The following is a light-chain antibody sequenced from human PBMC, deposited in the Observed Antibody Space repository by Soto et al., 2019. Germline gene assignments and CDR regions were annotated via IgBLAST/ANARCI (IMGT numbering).Light chain of an antibody. J-gene: IGKJ1*01. Sequence: DIVMTQSPDSLALSLGERATINCKSSQSVLYSSNNKNYLAWYQQKPGQPPKAXIYWASTRESGVPDRFSGSGSGTDFTLTISRLQAEDVAVYYCQQYYTTPWTFGQGTKGDIK. CDR1: QSVLYSSNNKNY. V-gene: IGKV4-1*01. CDR3: QQYYTTPWT. CDR2: WAS.